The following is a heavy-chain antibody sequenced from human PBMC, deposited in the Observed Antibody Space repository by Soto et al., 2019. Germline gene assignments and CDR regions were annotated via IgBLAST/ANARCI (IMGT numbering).Heavy chain of an antibody. CDR2: IIPIFGTA. Sequence: SVKVSCKASGGTFSSYAISWVRQAPGQGLEWMGGIIPIFGTANYAQKFQGRVTITADESTSTAYMELSSLRSEDTAVYYCARDLVVVTAPVGYYGMDVCGQGTTVTVSS. V-gene: IGHV1-69*13. CDR3: ARDLVVVTAPVGYYGMDV. D-gene: IGHD2-21*02. CDR1: GGTFSSYA. J-gene: IGHJ6*02.